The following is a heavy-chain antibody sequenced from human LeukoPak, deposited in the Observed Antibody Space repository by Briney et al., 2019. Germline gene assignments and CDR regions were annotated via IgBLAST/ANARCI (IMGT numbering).Heavy chain of an antibody. D-gene: IGHD2-2*01. CDR3: ASHIVPSAETDDVFDI. V-gene: IGHV4-61*02. Sequence: SETLSLTCTVSGGSITSGNYYWSWIRQPARKGPEWIGRIYSSGSTDYNPSLKSRVTILVDRSKNQFSLRLSSVTAADTAVYYCASHIVPSAETDDVFDIWGQGTMVTVSS. J-gene: IGHJ3*02. CDR2: IYSSGST. CDR1: GGSITSGNYY.